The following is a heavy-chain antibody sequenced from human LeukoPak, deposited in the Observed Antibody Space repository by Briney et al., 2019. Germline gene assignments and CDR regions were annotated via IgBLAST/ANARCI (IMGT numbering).Heavy chain of an antibody. Sequence: GRSLRLSCAASGFTLSSYGMHWVRQAPGKGLEWVAVISYDGSNKYYADSVKGRFTISRDNSKNTLYLQMNSLRAEDTAVYYCARAPYCIGGSCRFDYWGQGTLVTVSS. CDR1: GFTLSSYG. CDR2: ISYDGSNK. CDR3: ARAPYCIGGSCRFDY. J-gene: IGHJ4*02. D-gene: IGHD2-15*01. V-gene: IGHV3-30*03.